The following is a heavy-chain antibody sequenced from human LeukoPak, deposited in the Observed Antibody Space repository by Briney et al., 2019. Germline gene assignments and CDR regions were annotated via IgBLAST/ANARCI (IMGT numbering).Heavy chain of an antibody. CDR3: ASYDGAFDI. CDR2: IYTRGST. D-gene: IGHD3-22*01. Sequence: PSQTLSLTCSVSGGSISSGSYYWSWIRQPAGKGLEWIGRIYTRGSTNYNPSLKSRVTISVDTSKNQFSLKLSSVTAADTAVYYCASYDGAFDIWGQGTLVTVSS. V-gene: IGHV4-61*02. J-gene: IGHJ4*02. CDR1: GGSISSGSYY.